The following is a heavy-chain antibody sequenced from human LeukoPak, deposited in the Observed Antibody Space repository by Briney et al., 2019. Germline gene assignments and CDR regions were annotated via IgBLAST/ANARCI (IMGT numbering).Heavy chain of an antibody. CDR1: GGSISSYY. V-gene: IGHV4-59*01. CDR2: IYYSGST. D-gene: IGHD4-23*01. CDR3: ASPWDYGGYGMDV. J-gene: IGHJ6*02. Sequence: SETLSLTCTVSGGSISSYYWSWIRQPPGKGLEWIGYIYYSGSTNYNPSLKSRVTISVDTSKNQFSLKLSSVTAADTAVYYCASPWDYGGYGMDVWGQGTTVTVSS.